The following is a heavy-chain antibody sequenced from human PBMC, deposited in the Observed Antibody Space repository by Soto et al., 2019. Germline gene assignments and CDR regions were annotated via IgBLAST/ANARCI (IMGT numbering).Heavy chain of an antibody. CDR1: GYTFTSYY. CDR3: ARGDAGWLQLVYYYGMDV. D-gene: IGHD5-12*01. CDR2: INPSGGST. Sequence: QVQLVQSGAEVKKPGASVKVSCKASGYTFTSYYMHWVRQAPGQGLEWMGIINPSGGSTSYAQKFQGRVTITRDTSTSTVYIELSSLRSEDTAVYYCARGDAGWLQLVYYYGMDVWGQGTTVTVSS. V-gene: IGHV1-46*01. J-gene: IGHJ6*02.